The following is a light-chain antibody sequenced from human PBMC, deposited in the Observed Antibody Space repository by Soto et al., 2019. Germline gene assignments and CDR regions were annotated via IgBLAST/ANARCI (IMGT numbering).Light chain of an antibody. J-gene: IGLJ3*02. Sequence: QSALTQPASVSGSPGQSITISCTGTSSEVGSYNYVSWYQQDPGKAPKLMIYEVSNRPSGVSDRFSGSKSGNTASLTISGLQAEDEADYYCRSQTNSLTWVFGGGTKLTVL. V-gene: IGLV2-14*01. CDR1: SSEVGSYNY. CDR3: RSQTNSLTWV. CDR2: EVS.